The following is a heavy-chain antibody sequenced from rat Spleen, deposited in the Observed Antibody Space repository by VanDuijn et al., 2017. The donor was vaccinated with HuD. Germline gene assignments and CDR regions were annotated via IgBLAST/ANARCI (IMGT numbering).Heavy chain of an antibody. D-gene: IGHD1-2*01. CDR3: TRGGIYDY. CDR1: GFNFNDYW. CDR2: VSSDGVNT. J-gene: IGHJ2*01. Sequence: EVQLVESGGGLVQPGRSLKLSCAASGFNFNDYWMGWVRQAPGKGLEWVSSVSSDGVNTYYPDSVKGRFTISRDNAKSTLYLQMDSLRSEDTATYYCTRGGIYDYWGQGVMVTVSS. V-gene: IGHV5-31*01.